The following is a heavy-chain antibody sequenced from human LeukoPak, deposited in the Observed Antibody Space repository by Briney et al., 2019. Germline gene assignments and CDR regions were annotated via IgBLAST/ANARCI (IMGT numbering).Heavy chain of an antibody. CDR1: GYSFSSGFF. D-gene: IGHD6-19*01. Sequence: SETLSLTCTVSGYSFSSGFFWGWIRQPPGKGLEWIGSLYHTGTTYNNPSLKSRVTMSLDTSKNQFSLKMTSVTAADTAVYYCARDKDLAVAANWFDPWGQGTLVIVSS. J-gene: IGHJ5*02. V-gene: IGHV4-38-2*02. CDR3: ARDKDLAVAANWFDP. CDR2: LYHTGTT.